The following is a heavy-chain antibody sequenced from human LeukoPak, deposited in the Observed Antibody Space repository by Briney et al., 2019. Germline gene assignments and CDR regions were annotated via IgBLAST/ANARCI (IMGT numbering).Heavy chain of an antibody. Sequence: PGGSLRLSCAASGFTFSTYKMNWVRQAPGKGLEWVPAVGGTDGRTYYAAFVKGRFTIYRDNSKNTLYLQMNSLRAEDTAVYYCAKDGSYYFDYWGQGTLVTVSS. CDR2: VGGTDGRT. J-gene: IGHJ4*02. CDR1: GFTFSTYK. CDR3: AKDGSYYFDY. V-gene: IGHV3-23*01.